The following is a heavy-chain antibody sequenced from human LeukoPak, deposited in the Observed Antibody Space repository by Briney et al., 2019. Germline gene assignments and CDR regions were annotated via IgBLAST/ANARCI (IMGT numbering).Heavy chain of an antibody. CDR1: GDSISTSNSY. CDR3: ARETPYGSGSYPFDY. V-gene: IGHV4-39*07. D-gene: IGHD3-10*01. Sequence: SETLSLTCTVSGDSISTSNSYWGWIRQPPGKGLEWIGSIYYSGNTYYNASLKSRVTISVDTSKKQFSLKLSSVTAADTAVYYCARETPYGSGSYPFDYWGQGILVTVSS. J-gene: IGHJ4*02. CDR2: IYYSGNT.